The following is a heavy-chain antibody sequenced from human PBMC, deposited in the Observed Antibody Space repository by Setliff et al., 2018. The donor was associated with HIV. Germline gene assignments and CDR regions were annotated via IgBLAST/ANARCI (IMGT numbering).Heavy chain of an antibody. Sequence: GGSLRLSCAASGFTFNNYGMAWVRQTPGKGLEWVAHIWFDGIHKHYADSVKGRFTISRDNSKKMLYLQMNSLRAEDTAVYYCAKCGGTCWHNFFGPWGQGTLVTVSS. J-gene: IGHJ5*02. D-gene: IGHD2-15*01. CDR1: GFTFNNYG. CDR3: AKCGGTCWHNFFGP. V-gene: IGHV3-33*06. CDR2: IWFDGIHK.